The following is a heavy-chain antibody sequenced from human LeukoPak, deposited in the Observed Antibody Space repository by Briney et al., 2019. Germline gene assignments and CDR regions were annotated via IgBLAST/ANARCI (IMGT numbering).Heavy chain of an antibody. V-gene: IGHV4-34*01. CDR3: AGNCSSTSCDSRNWFDP. CDR1: GGSFSGYY. CDR2: INHSGST. D-gene: IGHD2-2*02. Sequence: SETLSLACAVYGGSFSGYYWSWIRQPPGKGLEWIGEINHSGSTNYNPSLKSRVTISVGTSKNQFSLKLSSVTAADTAVYYCAGNCSSTSCDSRNWFDPWGQGTLVTVSS. J-gene: IGHJ5*02.